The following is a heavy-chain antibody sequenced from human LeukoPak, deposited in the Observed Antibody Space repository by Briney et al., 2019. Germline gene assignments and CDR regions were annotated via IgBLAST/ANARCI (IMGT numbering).Heavy chain of an antibody. Sequence: SETLSLTCAVYGGSFSGYYWSWIRQPPGKGLEWVGEINHSGSTNYNPSLKSRVTISVDTSKNQFSLKLSSVTAADTAVYYCARLYGSGSYYKYWGQGTLVTVSS. D-gene: IGHD3-10*01. CDR2: INHSGST. J-gene: IGHJ4*02. CDR3: ARLYGSGSYYKY. CDR1: GGSFSGYY. V-gene: IGHV4-34*01.